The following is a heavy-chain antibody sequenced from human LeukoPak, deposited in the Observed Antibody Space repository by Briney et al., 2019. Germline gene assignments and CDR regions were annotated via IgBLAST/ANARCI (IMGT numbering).Heavy chain of an antibody. Sequence: GASVKVSCKASGYTFTSYYMHWVRQAPGQGLEWMGWINPNSGGTNYAQKFQGRVTMTRDTSISTAYMELSRLRSDDTAVYYCARAGRITMVRGARGGKLWFDPWGQGTLVTVSS. CDR1: GYTFTSYY. J-gene: IGHJ5*02. V-gene: IGHV1-2*02. CDR3: ARAGRITMVRGARGGKLWFDP. D-gene: IGHD3-10*01. CDR2: INPNSGGT.